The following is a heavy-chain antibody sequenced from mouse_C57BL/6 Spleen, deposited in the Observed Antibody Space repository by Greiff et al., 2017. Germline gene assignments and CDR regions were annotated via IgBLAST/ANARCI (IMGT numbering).Heavy chain of an antibody. V-gene: IGHV3-6*01. Sequence: VQLQQSGPGLVKPSQSLSLTCSVTGYSITSGYYWNWIRQFPGNKLEWMGYISYDGSNNYNPSLKNRISITRDTSKNQFFLKLNSVTTEDTATYYCAWGNYYGSSLSWFAYWGQGTLVTVSA. D-gene: IGHD1-1*01. CDR3: AWGNYYGSSLSWFAY. CDR2: ISYDGSN. CDR1: GYSITSGYY. J-gene: IGHJ3*01.